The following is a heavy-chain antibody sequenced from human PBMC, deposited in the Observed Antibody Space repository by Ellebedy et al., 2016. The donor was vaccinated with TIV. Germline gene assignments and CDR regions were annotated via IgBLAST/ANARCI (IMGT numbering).Heavy chain of an antibody. D-gene: IGHD1/OR15-1a*01. J-gene: IGHJ2*01. CDR3: AKEAKEHAGPWYLDL. CDR2: ISHDGSRK. V-gene: IGHV3-30-3*01. Sequence: GESLKISCAVSGLTFSGYAMQWVRQAPGKGLEWVAVISHDGSRKEYADSVKGRFTISRDNSKSTLYLQMDSPRAEDTAVYYCAKEAKEHAGPWYLDLWGRGTLVTVSS. CDR1: GLTFSGYA.